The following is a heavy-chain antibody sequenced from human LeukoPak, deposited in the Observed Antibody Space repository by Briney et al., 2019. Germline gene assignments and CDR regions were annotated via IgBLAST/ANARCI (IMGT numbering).Heavy chain of an antibody. J-gene: IGHJ4*02. CDR2: ISSDGTYT. D-gene: IGHD1-26*01. CDR3: ATDSGSYSKNPYYFDY. Sequence: PGGSLRLSCAASGFTFSSHLMHWVRQAPGKGLVWVSRISSDGTYTNYADSVRGRFTISRDNAKNSLYLQMNSLRAEDTAVYYCATDSGSYSKNPYYFDYWGQGTLVTVSS. V-gene: IGHV3-74*01. CDR1: GFTFSSHL.